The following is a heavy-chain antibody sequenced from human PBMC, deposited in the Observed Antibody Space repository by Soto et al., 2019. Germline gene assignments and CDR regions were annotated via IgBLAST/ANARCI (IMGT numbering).Heavy chain of an antibody. D-gene: IGHD3-16*01. V-gene: IGHV4-4*02. CDR2: IHHDGRT. CDR3: ARGGDWRFDP. J-gene: IGHJ5*02. CDR1: GDSLRSDKW. Sequence: QVQLQESGPGLVKPSGTLSLTCVVSGDSLRSDKWWTWVRQPPGKGPEWLGEIHHDGRTNYNPSLKSRVTMSADKSKNQFSLNLRSVTAADTAVYYCARGGDWRFDPWGQGALVTVSS.